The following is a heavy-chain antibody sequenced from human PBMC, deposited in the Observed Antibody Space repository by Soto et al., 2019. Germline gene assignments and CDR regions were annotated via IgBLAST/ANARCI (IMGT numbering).Heavy chain of an antibody. CDR2: IYYSGST. CDR1: GGSISSGGYY. V-gene: IGHV4-31*03. J-gene: IGHJ4*02. Sequence: PSETLSLTCTVSGGSISSGGYYWSWIRQHPGKGLEWIGYIYYSGSTYYNPSLKSRVTISVDTSKNQFSLKLSSVTAADTAVYYCARVGYSGYFDYWGQGTLVTVSS. D-gene: IGHD3-22*01. CDR3: ARVGYSGYFDY.